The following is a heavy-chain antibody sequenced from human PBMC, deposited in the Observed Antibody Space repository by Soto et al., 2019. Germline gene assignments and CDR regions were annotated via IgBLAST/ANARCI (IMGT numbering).Heavy chain of an antibody. V-gene: IGHV3-30-3*01. Sequence: KRLEWVAVISYDGSNTYYADSVKGRFTISRDNSKNTLYLQMKRLRAEDTAVYYCFFFSSRRRHTRCSLGLGIPAEPLFDL. CDR3: FFFSSRRRHTRCSLGLGIPAEPLFDL. D-gene: IGHD3-10*02. CDR2: ISYDGSNT. J-gene: IGHJ2*01.